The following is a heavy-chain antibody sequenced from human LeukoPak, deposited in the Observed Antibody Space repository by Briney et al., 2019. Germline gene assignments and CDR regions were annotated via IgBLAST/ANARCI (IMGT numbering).Heavy chain of an antibody. CDR2: ISSSSSYI. J-gene: IGHJ4*02. CDR3: ASNSYDSSGYYYS. D-gene: IGHD3-22*01. CDR1: GFTFSSYS. V-gene: IGHV3-21*01. Sequence: GGSLRLSCAASGFTFSSYSMNWVRQAPGKGLEWVSSISSSSSYIYYADSVKGRFTISRDNAKNSLYLQMNSLRAEDTAVYYYASNSYDSSGYYYSWGQGTLVTVSS.